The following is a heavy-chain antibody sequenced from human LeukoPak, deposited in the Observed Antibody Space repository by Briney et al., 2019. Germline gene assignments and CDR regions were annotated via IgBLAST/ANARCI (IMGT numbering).Heavy chain of an antibody. Sequence: GGSLRLSCAASGFTFNSYWMNWVRQAPGKGLEWVANIKQEGSEKYYVDSVKGRFTISRDNAKNSLYLQMNSLRAEDTAVYYCAELGITMIGGVWGKGTTVTISS. J-gene: IGHJ6*04. CDR1: GFTFNSYW. D-gene: IGHD3-10*02. CDR3: AELGITMIGGV. V-gene: IGHV3-7*01. CDR2: IKQEGSEK.